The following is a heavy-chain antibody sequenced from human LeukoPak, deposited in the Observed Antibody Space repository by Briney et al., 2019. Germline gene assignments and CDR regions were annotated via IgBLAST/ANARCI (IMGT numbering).Heavy chain of an antibody. CDR2: INHSGST. CDR1: GGSFSGYY. Sequence: SETLSLTCAVYGGSFSGYYWSWIRQPPGKGLEWIGEINHSGSTNYNPSLKSRVTISVDTSKNQFSLKLSSVTAADTAVYYCARRGRYGSGSDAFDIWGQGTMVTVSS. D-gene: IGHD3-10*01. J-gene: IGHJ3*02. V-gene: IGHV4-34*01. CDR3: ARRGRYGSGSDAFDI.